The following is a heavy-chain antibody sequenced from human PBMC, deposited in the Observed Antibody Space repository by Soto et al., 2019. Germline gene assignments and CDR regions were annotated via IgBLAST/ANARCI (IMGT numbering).Heavy chain of an antibody. J-gene: IGHJ4*02. CDR3: AKVEGNYYDSSGYYYDY. Sequence: TGGSLRLSCAASGFTFSSYGMHWVRQAPGKGLEWVAVISYDGSNKYYADSVKGRFTISRDNSKNTLYLQMNSLRAEDTAVYYCAKVEGNYYDSSGYYYDYWGQGTLVTVSS. D-gene: IGHD3-22*01. CDR1: GFTFSSYG. V-gene: IGHV3-30*18. CDR2: ISYDGSNK.